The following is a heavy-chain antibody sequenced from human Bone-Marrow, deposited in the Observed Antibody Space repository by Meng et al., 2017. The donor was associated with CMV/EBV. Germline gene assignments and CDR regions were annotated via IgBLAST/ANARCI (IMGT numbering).Heavy chain of an antibody. CDR1: GFTFSSYS. J-gene: IGHJ4*02. Sequence: GESLKISCAASGFTFSSYSMTWVRQAPGKGLEWVSSISSGSSYIYYADSVKGRFTISRDNAKNSLYLQMNSLRAEDTAVYYCARHRSLDYWGQGTRVTVSS. V-gene: IGHV3-21*01. CDR2: ISSGSSYI. CDR3: ARHRSLDY.